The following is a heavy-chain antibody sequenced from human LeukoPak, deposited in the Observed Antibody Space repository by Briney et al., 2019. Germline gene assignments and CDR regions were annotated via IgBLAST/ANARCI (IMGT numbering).Heavy chain of an antibody. CDR1: GASFSDYN. Sequence: SETLSLTCAVNGASFSDYNWNWIRQPPGKGLEWIGEINHGGSTNYNPSLKSRVTISVDTPKNRFSLRLSSVTAADTAVYYCARNFVRGENYFDPWGQGTLVTVSS. CDR2: INHGGST. J-gene: IGHJ5*02. V-gene: IGHV4-34*01. D-gene: IGHD1-7*01. CDR3: ARNFVRGENYFDP.